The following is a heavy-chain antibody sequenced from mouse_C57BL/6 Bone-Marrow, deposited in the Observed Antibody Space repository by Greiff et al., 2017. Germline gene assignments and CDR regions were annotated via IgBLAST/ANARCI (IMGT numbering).Heavy chain of an antibody. D-gene: IGHD2-3*01. CDR2: IYPRSGNT. V-gene: IGHV1-81*01. J-gene: IGHJ3*01. CDR3: AREVYDGYYWAWFAY. Sequence: QVQLQQSGAELARPGASVKLSCKASGYTFTSYGISWVKQSTGQGLEWIGEIYPRSGNTYYNEQFKGKATLTADKSSSTAYMELRSLTSEDSAVXFCAREVYDGYYWAWFAYWGQGTLVTVSA. CDR1: GYTFTSYG.